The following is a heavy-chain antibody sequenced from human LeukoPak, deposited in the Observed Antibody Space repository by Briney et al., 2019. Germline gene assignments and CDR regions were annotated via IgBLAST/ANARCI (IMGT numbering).Heavy chain of an antibody. CDR1: GYTFTSYG. CDR2: ISAYNGNT. Sequence: ASVKVSCKASGYTFTSYGISWVRQAPGQGLEWMGWISAYNGNTNYAQKLQGRVTMTTDTSTSTAYMELRSLRSDDTAVYYCAGLREYYYYMDVWGKGTTVTVSS. J-gene: IGHJ6*03. CDR3: AGLREYYYYMDV. D-gene: IGHD5-24*01. V-gene: IGHV1-18*01.